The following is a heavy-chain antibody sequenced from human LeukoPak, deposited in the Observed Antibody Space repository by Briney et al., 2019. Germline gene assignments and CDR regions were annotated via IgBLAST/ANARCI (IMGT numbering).Heavy chain of an antibody. V-gene: IGHV4-59*12. Sequence: PSETLSLTCTVSGGSISSYYWSWIRQPPGKGLEWIGYIDYSGRTKYNPSLKSRVTISVDTSKNQFSLKLSSVTATDTAVYYCARESDAFDIWGQGTMVTVSS. CDR3: ARESDAFDI. J-gene: IGHJ3*02. CDR1: GGSISSYY. CDR2: IDYSGRT.